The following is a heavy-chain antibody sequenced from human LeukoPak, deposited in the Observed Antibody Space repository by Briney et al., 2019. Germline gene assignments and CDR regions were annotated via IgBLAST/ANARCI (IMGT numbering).Heavy chain of an antibody. CDR3: AGAHGVYSSSLGFDY. Sequence: SSETLSLTCTVSGGSISSYYWSWIRQSPGKGLEWIGYIYYSGSTNYNPYLKSRVTISVDTSKNQFSLKLSSVTAADTAVYYCAGAHGVYSSSLGFDYWGQGTLVTVSS. CDR2: IYYSGST. J-gene: IGHJ4*02. V-gene: IGHV4-59*01. CDR1: GGSISSYY. D-gene: IGHD6-6*01.